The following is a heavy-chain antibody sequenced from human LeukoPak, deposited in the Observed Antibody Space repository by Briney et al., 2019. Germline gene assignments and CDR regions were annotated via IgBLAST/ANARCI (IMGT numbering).Heavy chain of an antibody. V-gene: IGHV3-48*01. D-gene: IGHD4-17*01. CDR2: ISSSSSTI. CDR3: ARALDYGNFDY. J-gene: IGHJ4*02. CDR1: GFAFSTYN. Sequence: GGSLRLSCAASGFAFSTYNVNWVRQAPGKGLEWVSYISSSSSTIYYAGSVKGRFTISRDNAKNSLYLQMNSLRAEDTAVYYCARALDYGNFDYWGQGTLVTVSS.